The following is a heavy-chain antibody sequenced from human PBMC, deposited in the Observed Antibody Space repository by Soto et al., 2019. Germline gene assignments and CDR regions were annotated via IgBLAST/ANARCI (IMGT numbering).Heavy chain of an antibody. Sequence: ASVKVSCKASGYTFTSYGISWVRQAPGQGLEWMGWISAYNGNTNYAQKLQGRVTMTTDTSTSTAYMELRSLRSDDTAVYYCARVVELLWFGELASDYYYYMDVLGKGTTVTVSS. CDR3: ARVVELLWFGELASDYYYYMDV. CDR2: ISAYNGNT. V-gene: IGHV1-18*01. D-gene: IGHD3-10*01. CDR1: GYTFTSYG. J-gene: IGHJ6*03.